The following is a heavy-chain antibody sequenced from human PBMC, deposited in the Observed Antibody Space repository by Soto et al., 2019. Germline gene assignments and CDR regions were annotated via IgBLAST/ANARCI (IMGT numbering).Heavy chain of an antibody. Sequence: SETLSLTCTVSGGSISSGGYYWSWIRQHPGKGLEWIGYIYYSGSTYYNPSLKSRVTISVDTSKNQFSLKLSSVTAADTAVYYCARGAGEATSGQDTFDYWGQGTLVTVSS. CDR2: IYYSGST. CDR3: ARGAGEATSGQDTFDY. D-gene: IGHD3-10*01. J-gene: IGHJ4*02. CDR1: GGSISSGGYY. V-gene: IGHV4-31*03.